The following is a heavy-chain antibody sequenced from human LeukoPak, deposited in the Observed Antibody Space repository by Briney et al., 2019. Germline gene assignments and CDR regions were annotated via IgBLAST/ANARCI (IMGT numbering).Heavy chain of an antibody. D-gene: IGHD3-10*01. Sequence: GGSLRLSCEGSGFDIRNYYMSWVRQAPGKGLEWVGDIRHDGSNVYNVDLVRGRFTISRDNARNSLFLQMNSLKDEDTAVYYCARDGSGSDFSLDHWGQGTLVTVSS. V-gene: IGHV3-7*04. CDR3: ARDGSGSDFSLDH. CDR2: IRHDGSNV. J-gene: IGHJ4*02. CDR1: GFDIRNYY.